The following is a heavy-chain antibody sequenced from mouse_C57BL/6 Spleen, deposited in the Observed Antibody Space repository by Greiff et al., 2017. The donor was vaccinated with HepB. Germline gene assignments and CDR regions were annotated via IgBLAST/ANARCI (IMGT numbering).Heavy chain of an antibody. CDR2: IHPNSGST. Sequence: VQLQQSGAELVKPGASVKLSCKASGYTFTSYWMHWVKQRPGQGLEWIGMIHPNSGSTNYNEKFKSKATLTVDKSSSTAYMQLSSLTSEDSAVYYCARGIYGGYSPFAYWGQGTLVTVSA. J-gene: IGHJ3*01. CDR1: GYTFTSYW. D-gene: IGHD2-3*01. V-gene: IGHV1-64*01. CDR3: ARGIYGGYSPFAY.